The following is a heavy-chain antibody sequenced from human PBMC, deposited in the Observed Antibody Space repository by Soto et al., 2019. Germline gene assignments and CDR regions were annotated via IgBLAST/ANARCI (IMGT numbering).Heavy chain of an antibody. V-gene: IGHV1-8*01. Sequence: ASVKVSCKASGDTFTTYDINWVRQATGHGLEWMGWINPNSGNIGDAQRFQGRVTMTEDTSTDTAYMELSSLRSEDTAVYYCATAMARGAFDIWGQGTMVTVSS. CDR1: GDTFTTYD. J-gene: IGHJ3*02. D-gene: IGHD3-10*01. CDR3: ATAMARGAFDI. CDR2: INPNSGNI.